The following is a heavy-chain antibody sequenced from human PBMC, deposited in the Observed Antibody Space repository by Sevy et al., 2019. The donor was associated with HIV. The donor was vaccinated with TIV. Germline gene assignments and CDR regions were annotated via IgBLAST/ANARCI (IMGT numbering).Heavy chain of an antibody. D-gene: IGHD4-17*01. Sequence: SETLSLTCSVSGDSINNYYWSWIRQPPGKGLEWIGDTSDSGTTNYSPSLKSRVDISVDTSMHHFSLKINSVTAADTNHGPPPQRRIDIPRDPSIHHFSLKINSVNAADTAVYYCARLRWDVVDAAGATPACYFDSWGQGILVTVSS. J-gene: IGHJ4*02. CDR3: PQRRIDIPRDPSIHHFSLKINSVNAADTAVYYCARLRWDVVDAAGATPACYFDS. V-gene: IGHV4-59*12. CDR1: GDSINNYY. CDR2: TSDSGTT.